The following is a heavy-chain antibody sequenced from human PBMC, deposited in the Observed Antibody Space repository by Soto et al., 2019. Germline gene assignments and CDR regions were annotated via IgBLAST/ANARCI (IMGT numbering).Heavy chain of an antibody. D-gene: IGHD2-2*01. CDR3: ARAGPTHHSSRLQPKHHKDIVVVPAAMGKYYYYYYYYMDV. CDR1: GDSVSSNSAA. Sequence: PSQTLSLTCAISGDSVSSNSAAWNWIRQSPSRGLEWLGRTYYRSKWYNDYAVSVKSRITINPDTSKNQFSLQLNSVTPEDTAVYYCARAGPTHHSSRLQPKHHKDIVVVPAAMGKYYYYYYYYMDVWGKGTTVTVSS. CDR2: TYYRSKWYN. J-gene: IGHJ6*03. V-gene: IGHV6-1*01.